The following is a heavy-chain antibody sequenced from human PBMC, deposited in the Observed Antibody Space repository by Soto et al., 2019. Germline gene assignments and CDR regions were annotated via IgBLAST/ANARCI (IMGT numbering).Heavy chain of an antibody. CDR1: GITFGNRA. CDR3: AKDLWGGHIVVVPAAIAYYYYGMDV. J-gene: IGHJ6*02. Sequence: EVQLLESGGDLVQPGGSLRLSCVASGITFGNRAMSWVRQAPGEGLEWVSAITDTGGDAKYADSVRGRFAISRDNSKNTLYLQMNSLRAEDTAVYYCAKDLWGGHIVVVPAAIAYYYYGMDVWGQGTTVTVSS. D-gene: IGHD2-2*01. CDR2: ITDTGGDA. V-gene: IGHV3-23*01.